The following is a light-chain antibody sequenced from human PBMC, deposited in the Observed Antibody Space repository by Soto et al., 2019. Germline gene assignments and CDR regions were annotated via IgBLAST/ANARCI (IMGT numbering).Light chain of an antibody. CDR3: AVWDDRLSGVV. Sequence: QSVLTQPPSASGTPGQRVTSSCSGSSSNIGSNYVYWYQQLPGTAPKLLIFKNNKRPSGVPDRFYGSKAGTSASLAISGLRSADEAEYYWAVWDDRLSGVVFGGGTKLTVL. CDR2: KNN. CDR1: SSNIGSNY. J-gene: IGLJ2*01. V-gene: IGLV1-47*01.